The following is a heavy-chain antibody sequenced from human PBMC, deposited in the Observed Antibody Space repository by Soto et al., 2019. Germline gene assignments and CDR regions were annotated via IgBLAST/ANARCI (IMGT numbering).Heavy chain of an antibody. CDR3: AKVVRPGGSGSSDY. CDR2: ISGSGGST. J-gene: IGHJ4*02. Sequence: EVQLLESGGVLVQPGGSLRLSCAASGFTFSSYAMSWVRQAPGKGLEWVSAISGSGGSTYYADSVKGRFTISRDNSKNTLYLQMNSLRAEDTAVYYCAKVVRPGGSGSSDYWGQGTLVTVSS. V-gene: IGHV3-23*01. D-gene: IGHD3-10*01. CDR1: GFTFSSYA.